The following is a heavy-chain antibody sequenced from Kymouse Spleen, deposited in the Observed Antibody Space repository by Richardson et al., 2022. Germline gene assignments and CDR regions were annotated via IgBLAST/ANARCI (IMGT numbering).Heavy chain of an antibody. J-gene: IGHJ6*02. V-gene: IGHV3-23*04. CDR3: AKDDVLMVYAIDYYYYGMDV. CDR1: GFTFSSYA. Sequence: EVQLVESGGGLVQPGGSLRLSCAASGFTFSSYAMSWVRQAPGKGLEWVSAISGSGGSTYYADSVKGRFTISRDNSKNTLYLQMNSLRAEDTAVYYCAKDDVLMVYAIDYYYYGMDVWGQGTTVTVSS. CDR2: ISGSGGST. D-gene: IGHD2-8*01.